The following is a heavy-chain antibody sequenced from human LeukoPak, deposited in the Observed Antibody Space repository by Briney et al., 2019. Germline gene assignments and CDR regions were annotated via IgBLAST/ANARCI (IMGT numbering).Heavy chain of an antibody. D-gene: IGHD3-3*01. CDR3: ARSDFWSGNPFGY. CDR1: GGSIGSGDCF. Sequence: KSSETLSLTCTVSGGSIGSGDCFWRWIRQPPGKGLEWIGFIYYSGSTYYNPSLKSRVTISVDTSKNQFSLKLSSVTAADTAVYYCARSDFWSGNPFGYWGQGTLVTVSS. V-gene: IGHV4-30-4*02. CDR2: IYYSGST. J-gene: IGHJ4*02.